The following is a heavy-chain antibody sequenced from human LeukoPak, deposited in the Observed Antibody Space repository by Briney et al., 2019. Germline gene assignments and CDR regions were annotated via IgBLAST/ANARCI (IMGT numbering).Heavy chain of an antibody. CDR2: ISGSGGST. CDR1: GLTFSSYA. J-gene: IGHJ4*02. D-gene: IGHD6-13*01. V-gene: IGHV3-23*01. CDR3: AKDRSYSSSLD. Sequence: GGSLRLSCAASGLTFSSYAMSWVRQAPGKGLEWVSAISGSGGSTYYADSVKGRFTISRDNSKNTLYLQMNSLRAEDTAVYYCAKDRSYSSSLDWGQGTLVTVSS.